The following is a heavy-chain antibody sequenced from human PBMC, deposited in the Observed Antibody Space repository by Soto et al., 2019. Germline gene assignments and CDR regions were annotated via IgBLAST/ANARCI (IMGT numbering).Heavy chain of an antibody. CDR3: ARSYRRYCSGGSCYSYYYYYMYV. Sequence: QVQLQESGPGLVKPSETLSLTCTVSGGSISSYYWSWIRQPPGKGLEWIGYIYYSGSTNYNPSLKSRVTISVDTSKNQFSLKLSSVTAADTAVYYCARSYRRYCSGGSCYSYYYYYMYVWGKGTTVTVSS. V-gene: IGHV4-59*01. D-gene: IGHD2-15*01. CDR1: GGSISSYY. CDR2: IYYSGST. J-gene: IGHJ6*03.